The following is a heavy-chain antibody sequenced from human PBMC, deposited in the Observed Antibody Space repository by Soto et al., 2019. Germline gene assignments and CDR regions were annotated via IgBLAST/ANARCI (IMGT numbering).Heavy chain of an antibody. V-gene: IGHV1-2*02. CDR2: INPYRGAT. D-gene: IGHD2-8*01. Sequence: ASVKVSCKASGYSFTDYYMHWVRQAPGQGLEWMGWINPYRGATNYAQRFQGRVTMTRETSISTAYMELSRLRSDDTAVYWCARENVRTRNGAMDVWGQGTTVTVSS. CDR1: GYSFTDYY. CDR3: ARENVRTRNGAMDV. J-gene: IGHJ6*02.